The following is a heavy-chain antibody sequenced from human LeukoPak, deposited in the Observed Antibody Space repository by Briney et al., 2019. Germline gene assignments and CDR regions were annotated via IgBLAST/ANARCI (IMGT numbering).Heavy chain of an antibody. CDR2: VNLQGST. Sequence: SETLSLTCGVSGGSISNTNWWTWVRQPPGKGLERIEVVNLQGSTNYNPSLKSRVAISVDKSENHISLKLTSVTAADTAVYYCAREGGPYRPLDYSGQGTLVTVAS. V-gene: IGHV4-4*02. CDR3: AREGGPYRPLDY. J-gene: IGHJ4*02. CDR1: GGSISNTNW.